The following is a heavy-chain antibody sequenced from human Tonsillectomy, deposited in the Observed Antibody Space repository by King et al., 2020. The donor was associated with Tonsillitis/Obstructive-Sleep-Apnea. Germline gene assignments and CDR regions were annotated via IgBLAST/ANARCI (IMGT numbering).Heavy chain of an antibody. Sequence: VQLQESGPGLVKPSETLSLTCTVSGGSISSYHWSWIRQPPGKGLEWIGYIYDSGSTNYNPSLKSRVTISVYTSKNQFSLKLSSVTAADTAVYYCARQGIQPWLSAFDYWGQGTLVTVSS. CDR3: ARQGIQPWLSAFDY. D-gene: IGHD5-18*01. V-gene: IGHV4-59*08. J-gene: IGHJ4*02. CDR1: GGSISSYH. CDR2: IYDSGST.